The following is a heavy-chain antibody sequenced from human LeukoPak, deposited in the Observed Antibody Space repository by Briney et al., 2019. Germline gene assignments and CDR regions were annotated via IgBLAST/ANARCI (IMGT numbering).Heavy chain of an antibody. Sequence: SETLSLTCTVSGYSVSSGYYWSWIRQPPGKGLEWIGYIYHSGSTYYNPSLKSRVTISVDRSKNQFSLKLSSVTAADTAVYYCARAEDIVVVPAASFDPWGQGTLVTVSS. CDR2: IYHSGST. V-gene: IGHV4-38-2*02. CDR3: ARAEDIVVVPAASFDP. D-gene: IGHD2-2*01. J-gene: IGHJ5*02. CDR1: GYSVSSGYY.